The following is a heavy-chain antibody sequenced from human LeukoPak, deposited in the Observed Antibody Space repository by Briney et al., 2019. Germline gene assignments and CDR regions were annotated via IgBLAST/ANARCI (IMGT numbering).Heavy chain of an antibody. CDR1: GFTFSGSA. J-gene: IGHJ6*03. Sequence: PGGSLRLSCAASGFTFSGSAMHWVRQASGKGLEWVGRIRSKANNYATAYAASVKGRLTIPRHDSKNTAYLQMNSLKTEDTAVYYCTRSCLSCYGSGSYSHYYMDVWGKGTTVTVSS. CDR2: IRSKANNYAT. D-gene: IGHD3-10*01. CDR3: TRSCLSCYGSGSYSHYYMDV. V-gene: IGHV3-73*01.